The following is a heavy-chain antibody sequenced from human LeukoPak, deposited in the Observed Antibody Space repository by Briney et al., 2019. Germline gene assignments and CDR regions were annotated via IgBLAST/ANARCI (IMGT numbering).Heavy chain of an antibody. CDR1: GGSFSGYY. J-gene: IGHJ5*02. V-gene: IGHV4-34*01. CDR2: INHSGST. CDR3: ARGPRANHFNWFDP. Sequence: PSETLSLTCAVYGGSFSGYYWSWIRQPPGKGLEWIGEINHSGSTNYNPSLKSRVTISVDTSKNQFSLKLSSVTAADTAVYYCARGPRANHFNWFDPWGQGTLVTVSS. D-gene: IGHD1-26*01.